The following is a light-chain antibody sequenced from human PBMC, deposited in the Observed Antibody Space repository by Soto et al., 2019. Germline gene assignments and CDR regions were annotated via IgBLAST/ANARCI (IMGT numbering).Light chain of an antibody. CDR2: DAS. CDR3: QHYNSYFPT. V-gene: IGKV1-5*01. Sequence: DIQMTHSPSTLSASVGDRVTITCRASQSISSWLAWYQQKPGKAPKLLIYDASSLESGVPSRFSGSGSGTEFTLTISSLQPDDFATYYCQHYNSYFPTFGQGTKVDIK. J-gene: IGKJ1*01. CDR1: QSISSW.